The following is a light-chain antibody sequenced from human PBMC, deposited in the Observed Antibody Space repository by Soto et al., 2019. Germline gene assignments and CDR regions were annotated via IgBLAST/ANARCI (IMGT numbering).Light chain of an antibody. Sequence: QSVLTQPPSVSGAPGQRVTISCTGSSSNIGAGYDVHGYQQLPGTAPKLLIYGNSNRPSGVPDRFSGSKSGTSASLAITGLQTEDEADYYCQSYGSSLSAWVFGGGTKLTVL. J-gene: IGLJ3*02. CDR3: QSYGSSLSAWV. CDR2: GNS. V-gene: IGLV1-40*01. CDR1: SSNIGAGYD.